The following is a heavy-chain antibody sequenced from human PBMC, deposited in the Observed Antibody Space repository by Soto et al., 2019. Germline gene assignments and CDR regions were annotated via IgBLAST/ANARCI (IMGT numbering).Heavy chain of an antibody. CDR2: FYYTGST. CDR3: AVLYFYYCGGHGDPFSI. J-gene: IGHJ3*02. CDR1: GGSVSSGDHY. V-gene: IGHV4-61*08. D-gene: IGHD2-21*01. Sequence: SETLSLTCTVSGGSVSSGDHYWSWIRQPTGKGLEWIGYFYYTGSTNYNPSLKSRGTISVDTSKNQFSLKLISVTAADTAVYKCAVLYFYYCGGHGDPFSICGQGTMVNV.